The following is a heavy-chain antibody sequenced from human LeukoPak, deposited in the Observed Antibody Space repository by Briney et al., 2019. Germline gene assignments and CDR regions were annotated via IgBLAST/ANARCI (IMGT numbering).Heavy chain of an antibody. CDR3: ARDPGLQTHYFDY. Sequence: SETLSLTCTVSGGSISSYYWSWLRQPPGKGLEWIGYIYYSGSTNYNPSLKSRVTISVDTSENQISLKLSSVTAADTAVYYCARDPGLQTHYFDYWGQGTLVTVSS. J-gene: IGHJ4*02. V-gene: IGHV4-59*01. CDR1: GGSISSYY. CDR2: IYYSGST. D-gene: IGHD4-11*01.